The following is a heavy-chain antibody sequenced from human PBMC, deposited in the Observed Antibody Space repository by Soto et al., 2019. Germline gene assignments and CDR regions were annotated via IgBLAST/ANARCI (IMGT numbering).Heavy chain of an antibody. CDR1: GGSISSYY. CDR2: IYYSGST. J-gene: IGHJ6*02. Sequence: SETLSLTCTVSGGSISSYYWSWIRQPPGKGLEWIGYIYYSGSTNYNPSLKSRVTISVDTSKNQFSLKLSSVTAADTAVYYCATISSSSWSSYGMDVWGQGTTVTAP. V-gene: IGHV4-59*08. CDR3: ATISSSSWSSYGMDV. D-gene: IGHD6-13*01.